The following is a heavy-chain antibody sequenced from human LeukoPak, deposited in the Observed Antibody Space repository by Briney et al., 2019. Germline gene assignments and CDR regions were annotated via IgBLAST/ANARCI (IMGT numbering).Heavy chain of an antibody. D-gene: IGHD2-21*01. CDR3: AKDLDIVVVIAKNAFDI. J-gene: IGHJ3*02. Sequence: GGSLRLSCAASGFTFSSYAMSWVRQAPGKGLEWVSAISGSGGSTYYADSVKGRFTISRDNSKNTLYLQMNSLRAEDTAVYYCAKDLDIVVVIAKNAFDIWGQGTMVTVSS. CDR1: GFTFSSYA. V-gene: IGHV3-23*01. CDR2: ISGSGGST.